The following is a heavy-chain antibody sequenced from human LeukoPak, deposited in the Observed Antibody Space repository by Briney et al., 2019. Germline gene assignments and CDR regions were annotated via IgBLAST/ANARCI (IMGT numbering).Heavy chain of an antibody. D-gene: IGHD3-22*01. J-gene: IGHJ3*02. CDR1: GYTFTSYG. Sequence: ASVKVSCKASGYTFTSYGISWVRQAPGQGLEWMGWISAYNGNTNYAQKLQGRVTVTTDTSTSTAYMELRSLRSDDTAVYYCARSYYYDSSGYYWGAFDIWGQGTMVTVSS. V-gene: IGHV1-18*01. CDR3: ARSYYYDSSGYYWGAFDI. CDR2: ISAYNGNT.